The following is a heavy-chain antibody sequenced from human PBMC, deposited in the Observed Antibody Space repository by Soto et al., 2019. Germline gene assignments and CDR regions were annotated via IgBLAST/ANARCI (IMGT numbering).Heavy chain of an antibody. CDR2: ISWNSGSI. D-gene: IGHD6-19*01. Sequence: GGSLRLSCAASGFTFDDYAMHWVRQAPGKGLEWVSGISWNSGSIGYADSVKGRFTISRDNAKNSLYLQMNSLRAEDTALYYCAKDIRLGSGWSRAQAPFDYWGQGTLVTVSS. CDR3: AKDIRLGSGWSRAQAPFDY. J-gene: IGHJ4*02. V-gene: IGHV3-9*01. CDR1: GFTFDDYA.